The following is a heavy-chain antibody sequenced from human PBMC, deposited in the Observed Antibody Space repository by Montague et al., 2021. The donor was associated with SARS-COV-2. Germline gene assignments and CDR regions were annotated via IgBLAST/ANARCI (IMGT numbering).Heavy chain of an antibody. J-gene: IGHJ6*02. V-gene: IGHV4-61*02. CDR1: GGSIRSGSYY. CDR2: IYSSGST. Sequence: TLSLTCTVSGGSIRSGSYYWSWIRQPAGKGLEWIGSIYSSGSTNYNPSLKSRVTMSVDTSKNQFSLKVSSVTAADTAVYYCARDYGDYSYYYGLDVWGQGTTVTVSS. CDR3: ARDYGDYSYYYGLDV. D-gene: IGHD4-17*01.